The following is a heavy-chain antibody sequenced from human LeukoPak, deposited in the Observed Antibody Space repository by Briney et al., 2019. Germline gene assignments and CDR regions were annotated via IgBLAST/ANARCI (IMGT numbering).Heavy chain of an antibody. D-gene: IGHD3-3*01. V-gene: IGHV4-30-4*08. Sequence: SETLTLTCTVSGGSISSGDYYWSWIRQPPGKGLEWIGYIYYSGSTYYNPSLKSRVTISVDTSKNQFSLKLSSVTAADTAVYYCARADFWSGYFDYWGQGTLVTVSS. J-gene: IGHJ4*02. CDR2: IYYSGST. CDR3: ARADFWSGYFDY. CDR1: GGSISSGDYY.